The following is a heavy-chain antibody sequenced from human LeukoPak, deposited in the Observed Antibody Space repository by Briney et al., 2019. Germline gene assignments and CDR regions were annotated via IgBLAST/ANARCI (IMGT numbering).Heavy chain of an antibody. CDR2: IYPGETYI. J-gene: IGHJ5*02. CDR1: GYSFTSYW. CDR3: ARLIGGDGLEGLRWFDP. Sequence: GQSLKISCKGSGYSFTSYWIGWVGQMPGKGLGWMGIIYPGETYIRYSPSIQGQVSISADKSISTAYLQWSSLKASDTAMYCCARLIGGDGLEGLRWFDPWGQGTLVTVSS. D-gene: IGHD3-3*01. V-gene: IGHV5-51*01.